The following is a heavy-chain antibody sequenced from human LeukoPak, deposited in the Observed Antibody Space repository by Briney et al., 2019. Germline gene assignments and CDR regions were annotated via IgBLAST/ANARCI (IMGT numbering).Heavy chain of an antibody. J-gene: IGHJ6*04. CDR1: GYSISSGYY. V-gene: IGHV4-38-2*02. Sequence: PSETLSLTCAVSGYSISSGYYWGWIRQPPGKGLEWIGSIYHSGSTYYNPSLKSRVTISVDTSKNQFSLKLSSVTAADTAVYYCARDLKYYYGSGSFYYYYGMDVWGKGTTVTVSS. CDR3: ARDLKYYYGSGSFYYYYGMDV. CDR2: IYHSGST. D-gene: IGHD3-10*01.